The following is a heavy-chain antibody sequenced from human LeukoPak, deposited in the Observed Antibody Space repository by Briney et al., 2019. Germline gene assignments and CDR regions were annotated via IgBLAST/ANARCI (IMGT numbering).Heavy chain of an antibody. D-gene: IGHD5-24*01. CDR2: IVGDGSYT. CDR3: ARDGSNSHAFDV. Sequence: GGSLRLSCAASRFTFNSYWMHWVRQAPGKGMVLVSRIVGDGSYTNYADSVKGRLTISRDNAKNTLFLQMNSLRAEDTAVYYCARDGSNSHAFDVWGLGTMVTVSS. V-gene: IGHV3-74*01. CDR1: RFTFNSYW. J-gene: IGHJ3*01.